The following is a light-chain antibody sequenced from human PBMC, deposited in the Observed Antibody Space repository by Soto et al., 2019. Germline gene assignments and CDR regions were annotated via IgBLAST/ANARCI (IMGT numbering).Light chain of an antibody. CDR3: QQYNSYSIT. CDR2: VAS. J-gene: IGKJ5*01. V-gene: IGKV1-9*01. Sequence: GDSVTITCRATQGISSFLAWYQQKPGKAPKLLIYVASSLQSGAPSRFSGSGSGADFTLTFSSLQPEDLATYYCQQYNSYSITFGQGTRLEIK. CDR1: QGISSF.